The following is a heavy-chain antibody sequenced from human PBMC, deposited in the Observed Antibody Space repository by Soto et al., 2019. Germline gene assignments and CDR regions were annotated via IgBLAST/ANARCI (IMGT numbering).Heavy chain of an antibody. Sequence: GGSLRLSCAASGFTFDDYTMHWVRQAPGKGLEWVSLISWDGGSTYYADSVKGRFTISRDNAKNSLYLQMNSLRDEDTAVYYCASPYNWNYDAFDIWGQGTMVTVSS. CDR2: ISWDGGST. CDR1: GFTFDDYT. J-gene: IGHJ3*02. D-gene: IGHD1-7*01. V-gene: IGHV3-43*01. CDR3: ASPYNWNYDAFDI.